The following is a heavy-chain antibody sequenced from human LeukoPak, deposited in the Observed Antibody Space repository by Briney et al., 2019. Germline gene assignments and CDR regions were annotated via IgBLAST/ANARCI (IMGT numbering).Heavy chain of an antibody. CDR2: ISYDGSNK. J-gene: IGHJ6*04. D-gene: IGHD2-2*01. CDR1: GFTFSSYG. CDR3: AKDTYCSSTSCYLAFVYYYYGMDV. Sequence: GGSLRLSCAASGFTFSSYGMHWVRQAPGKGLEWVAVISYDGSNKYYADSVKGRFTISRDNSKNTLHLQMNSLRAEDTAVYYCAKDTYCSSTSCYLAFVYYYYGMDVWGKGTTVTVSS. V-gene: IGHV3-30*18.